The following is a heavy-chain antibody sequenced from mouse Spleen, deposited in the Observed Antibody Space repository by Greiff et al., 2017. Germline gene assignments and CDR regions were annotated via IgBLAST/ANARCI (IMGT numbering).Heavy chain of an antibody. CDR3: ARGRGNYFDY. J-gene: IGHJ2*01. CDR1: GYTFTSYW. V-gene: IGHV1-61*01. Sequence: VQLQQPGAELVRPGSSVKLSCKASGYTFTSYWMEWVKQRPGQGLEWIGNIYPSDSETHYNQKFKDKATLTVDKSSSTAYMQLSSLTSEDSAVYYCARGRGNYFDYWGQGTTLTVSS. CDR2: IYPSDSET.